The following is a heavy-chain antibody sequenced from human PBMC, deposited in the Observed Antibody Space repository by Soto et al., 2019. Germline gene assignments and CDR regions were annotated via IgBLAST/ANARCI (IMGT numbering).Heavy chain of an antibody. CDR1: GFTFSNYW. Sequence: GGSLRLSCAASGFTFSNYWMHWVRQAPGKGLVWVSRIDSDGSRITYADFVKGRFTISRDNAKNTVYLHMNSLTAEDTAVYYCVRTSLVVAVATREDFWGQGTLVTVPS. J-gene: IGHJ4*02. D-gene: IGHD2-15*01. CDR2: IDSDGSRI. V-gene: IGHV3-74*01. CDR3: VRTSLVVAVATREDF.